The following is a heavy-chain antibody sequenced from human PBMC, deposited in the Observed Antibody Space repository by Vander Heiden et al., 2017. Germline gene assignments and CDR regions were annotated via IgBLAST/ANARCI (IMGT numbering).Heavy chain of an antibody. CDR2: IKSKADGGTT. Sequence: EVQLVESGGGLVKPGGSLRLSCTASEFIFSSAWMSWVRQAPGKGLEWVGRIKSKADGGTTDYAAPVKDRFTIFRDDSKNTLYLQTNSLKTDDTAFYYCTRPYGADHYFDYWGQGALVTVSS. V-gene: IGHV3-15*01. CDR1: EFIFSSAW. D-gene: IGHD3-10*01. CDR3: TRPYGADHYFDY. J-gene: IGHJ4*02.